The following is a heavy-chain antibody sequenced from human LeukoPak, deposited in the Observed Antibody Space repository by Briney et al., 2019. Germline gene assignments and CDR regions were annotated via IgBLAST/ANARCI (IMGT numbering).Heavy chain of an antibody. CDR2: ISSSGSTI. J-gene: IGHJ4*02. CDR1: GFTFSDYY. CDR3: ARSGGISWTIDY. D-gene: IGHD6-13*01. V-gene: IGHV3-11*01. Sequence: GVLRLSCAASGFTFSDYYMSWIRQAPGKGLEWVSYISSSGSTIYYADSVKGRFTISRDNATTSLYLQMNSLRAEDTAVYYCARSGGISWTIDYWGQGTLVTVSS.